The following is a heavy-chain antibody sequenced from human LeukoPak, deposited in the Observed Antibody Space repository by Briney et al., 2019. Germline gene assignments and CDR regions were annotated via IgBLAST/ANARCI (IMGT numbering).Heavy chain of an antibody. D-gene: IGHD5-12*01. J-gene: IGHJ4*02. CDR2: FSGGDGSP. Sequence: GGSLRLSCVAPGFTFSSYAMTWFRQAPGKGLEWVSSFSGGDGSPYHADSVKGRFTISRDNSKSTLYPQMNSLRAEDTAIYYCAKNGWLRSSGLWGDYWGQGALVTVSS. CDR1: GFTFSSYA. V-gene: IGHV3-23*01. CDR3: AKNGWLRSSGLWGDY.